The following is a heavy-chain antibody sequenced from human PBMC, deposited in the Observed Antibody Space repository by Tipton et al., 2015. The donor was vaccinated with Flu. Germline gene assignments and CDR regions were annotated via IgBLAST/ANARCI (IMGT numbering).Heavy chain of an antibody. V-gene: IGHV4-61*02. Sequence: TLSLTCNVSGGSTSSGSYYWSWIRQPAGKGLEWIGRIYTSGSTNYNPSLKSRVTISVDTSKNQFSLKLSSVTAADTAVYYCARAAAVALDYWGQGMLVTVSS. CDR3: ARAAAVALDY. CDR1: GGSTSSGSYY. CDR2: IYTSGST. J-gene: IGHJ4*02. D-gene: IGHD6-19*01.